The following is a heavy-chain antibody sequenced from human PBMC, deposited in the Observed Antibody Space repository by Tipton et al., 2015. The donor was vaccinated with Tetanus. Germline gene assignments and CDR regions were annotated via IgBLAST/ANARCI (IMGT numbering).Heavy chain of an antibody. V-gene: IGHV3-33*01. CDR3: AREADCSGGSCFSGDFDN. CDR1: GFIFSSYG. CDR2: SWYDGTDK. Sequence: SLRLSCAASGFIFSSYGIHWVRQAPGKGLERVAVSWYDGTDKYYADSVKGRFTISRDNSKNTLYLQMNSLRAEDTAVYYCAREADCSGGSCFSGDFDNWGQGTQVTVPS. D-gene: IGHD2-15*01. J-gene: IGHJ4*02.